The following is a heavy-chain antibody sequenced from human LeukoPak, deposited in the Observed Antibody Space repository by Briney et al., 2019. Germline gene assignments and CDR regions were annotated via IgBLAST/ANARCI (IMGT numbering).Heavy chain of an antibody. D-gene: IGHD6-19*01. Sequence: SETLSLTCAVYGGSFSGYYWSWIRQPPGKGLEWIGYIYYSGSTNYNPSLKSRVTISVDTSKNQFSLKLSSVTAADTAVYYCARVAGQNGGMIVSWGQGTLVTVSS. V-gene: IGHV4-59*01. CDR1: GGSFSGYY. CDR3: ARVAGQNGGMIVS. J-gene: IGHJ4*02. CDR2: IYYSGST.